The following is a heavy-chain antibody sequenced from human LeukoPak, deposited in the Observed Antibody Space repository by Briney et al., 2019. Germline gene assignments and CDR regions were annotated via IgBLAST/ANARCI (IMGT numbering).Heavy chain of an antibody. J-gene: IGHJ6*02. V-gene: IGHV4-34*01. Sequence: SETLSLTCAVYGGSFSGYYWSWIRQPPGKGLEWIGEINHSGSTNYNPSLKSRVTISVDTSKNQFSLKLSPVTAADTAVYYCARVRLQTYYYYYYGMDVWGQGTTVTVSS. CDR3: ARVRLQTYYYYYYGMDV. CDR1: GGSFSGYY. D-gene: IGHD4-11*01. CDR2: INHSGST.